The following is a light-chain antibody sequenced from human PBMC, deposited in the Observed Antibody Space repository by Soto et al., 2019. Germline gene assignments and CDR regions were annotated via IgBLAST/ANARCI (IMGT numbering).Light chain of an antibody. CDR2: DAS. Sequence: EIVLTQSPGTLSLSPGERATVSCRASQSVSSSSLAWYQQKPGQAPRLLIYDASNRATGIPERFSGSGSGTDFTLTISRLEPEDFAMYYCQQHHSSLWTFGQGTKVDNK. CDR3: QQHHSSLWT. J-gene: IGKJ1*01. V-gene: IGKV3-20*01. CDR1: QSVSSSS.